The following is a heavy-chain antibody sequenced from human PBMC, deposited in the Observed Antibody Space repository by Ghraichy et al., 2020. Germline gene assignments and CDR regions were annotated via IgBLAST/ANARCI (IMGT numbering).Heavy chain of an antibody. D-gene: IGHD4-17*01. Sequence: SLNISCAASGFTFDDYAMHWVRQAPGKGLEWVSGISWNSGNIGYADSVKGRFTISRDNAKNSLYLQMNSLRAEDMALYYCAKDRNDYGANGMDVWGQGTTVTVSS. CDR3: AKDRNDYGANGMDV. J-gene: IGHJ6*02. CDR2: ISWNSGNI. V-gene: IGHV3-9*03. CDR1: GFTFDDYA.